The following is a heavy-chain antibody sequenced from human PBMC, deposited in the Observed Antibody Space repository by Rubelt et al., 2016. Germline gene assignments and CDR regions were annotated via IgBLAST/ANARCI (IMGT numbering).Heavy chain of an antibody. V-gene: IGHV4-34*01. Sequence: QVQLQQWGAGLLKPSETLSLTCAVYGGSLSDYYWSWIRQPPGKGLEWIGSIYYSGSTSYNPSLKSSVTISFDTSKNQISLKLGSVTAADTAVYYWARDRTPVVVGDWYYYGMDVWGQGTTVTVSS. J-gene: IGHJ6*02. CDR1: GGSLSDYY. CDR3: ARDRTPVVVGDWYYYGMDV. CDR2: IYYSGST. D-gene: IGHD1-26*01.